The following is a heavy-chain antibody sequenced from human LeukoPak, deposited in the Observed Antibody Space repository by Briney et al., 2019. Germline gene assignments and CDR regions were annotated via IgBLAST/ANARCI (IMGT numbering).Heavy chain of an antibody. J-gene: IGHJ2*01. D-gene: IGHD3-22*01. CDR1: GGSISTRDYY. Sequence: SETLSLTCTVSGGSISTRDYYWGWIRQPPGKGLEWIASIYYTGSTYYSPSLRSRATMSVDTSKNQFSLELSAVTAADTAFCYCARVVYYYDVSGYSFDLWGRGTLVAVSS. CDR3: ARVVYYYDVSGYSFDL. CDR2: IYYTGST. V-gene: IGHV4-39*01.